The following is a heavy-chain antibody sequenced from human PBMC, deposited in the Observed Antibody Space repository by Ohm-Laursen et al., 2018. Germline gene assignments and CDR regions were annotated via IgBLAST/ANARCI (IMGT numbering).Heavy chain of an antibody. J-gene: IGHJ5*02. Sequence: TLSLTCAVSGYRINSGYYWGWIRQPPGKGLEWIGSIYHTASTYYNPSLKSRVTISVDTSKNQFSLKLSSVTAADTAVYYCVRHDYYGWENWFDPWGQGTLVTVSS. CDR1: GYRINSGYY. D-gene: IGHD3-10*01. CDR2: IYHTAST. CDR3: VRHDYYGWENWFDP. V-gene: IGHV4-38-2*01.